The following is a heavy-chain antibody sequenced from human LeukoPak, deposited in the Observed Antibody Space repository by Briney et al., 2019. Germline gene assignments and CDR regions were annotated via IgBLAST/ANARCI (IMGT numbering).Heavy chain of an antibody. CDR1: GFTFSNFG. CDR2: IWIDGSNK. J-gene: IGHJ4*02. D-gene: IGHD6-13*01. Sequence: PGGSLRLSCAASGFTFSNFGMHWVRQAPGKGLEWVAVIWIDGSNKYYADSVKGRFTISRDNSKNTLYLQMNSLRAEDTAVYYCARQGYSSQFDYWGQGTLVTVSS. V-gene: IGHV3-33*08. CDR3: ARQGYSSQFDY.